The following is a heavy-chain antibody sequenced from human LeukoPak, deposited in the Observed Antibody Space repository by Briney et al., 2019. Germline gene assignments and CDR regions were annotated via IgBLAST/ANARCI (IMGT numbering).Heavy chain of an antibody. V-gene: IGHV3-7*01. CDR1: GFTFSSYW. CDR2: IKQDGSEK. Sequence: PGGSLRLSCAASGFTFSSYWISWVRQAPGKGLEWVANIKQDGSEKYYVDSVKGRFTISRDNAKNSLYLQMNSLRAEDTAVYYCARYGIAVAGTWSGYFDYWGQGTLVTVSS. CDR3: ARYGIAVAGTWSGYFDY. J-gene: IGHJ4*02. D-gene: IGHD6-19*01.